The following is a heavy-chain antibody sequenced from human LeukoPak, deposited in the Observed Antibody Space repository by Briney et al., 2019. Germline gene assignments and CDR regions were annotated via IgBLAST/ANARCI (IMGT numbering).Heavy chain of an antibody. CDR3: AKEGRDVYFDY. CDR1: GFTFDDYA. J-gene: IGHJ4*02. CDR2: ISWNSGSI. V-gene: IGHV3-9*03. Sequence: GRSLRLSCAASGFTFDDYAMHWVRQAPGKGLEWVSGISWNSGSIGYADSVKGRFTISRDNAKNSLYLQMISLRAEDMALYYCAKEGRDVYFDYWGQGTLVTVSS.